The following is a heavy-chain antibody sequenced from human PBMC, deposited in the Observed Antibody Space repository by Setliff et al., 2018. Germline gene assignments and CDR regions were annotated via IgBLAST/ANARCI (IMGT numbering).Heavy chain of an antibody. J-gene: IGHJ3*02. D-gene: IGHD4-17*01. CDR2: MYHSRNT. V-gene: IGHV4-38-2*02. CDR3: ARDAGDGYGVDAYAGGAFDI. Sequence: SETLSLTCVVSGDSINSGHYWGWIRQTPGKGLEWIGSMYHSRNTYYNPSLKSRVTILEDTSKNQFSLKLTSVTAADTAVYYCARDAGDGYGVDAYAGGAFDIWGQGTVVT. CDR1: GDSINSGHY.